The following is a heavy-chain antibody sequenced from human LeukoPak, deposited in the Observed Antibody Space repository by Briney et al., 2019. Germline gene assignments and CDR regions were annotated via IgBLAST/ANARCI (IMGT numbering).Heavy chain of an antibody. CDR2: ISSSSSYI. Sequence: GGSLRLSCAASGFTFSSYSMNWVRQAPGKGLEWVSSISSSSSYIYYADSVKGRFTISRDNAKNSLYLQMNSLRAEDTAVYYCARGLQYSSGWAAFGYWGQGTLVAGSS. D-gene: IGHD6-19*01. CDR1: GFTFSSYS. V-gene: IGHV3-21*01. CDR3: ARGLQYSSGWAAFGY. J-gene: IGHJ4*02.